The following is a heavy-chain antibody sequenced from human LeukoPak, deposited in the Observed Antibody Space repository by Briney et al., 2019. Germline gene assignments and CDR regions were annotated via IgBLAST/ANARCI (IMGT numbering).Heavy chain of an antibody. D-gene: IGHD6-13*01. CDR3: ARGHSSWEYYFDY. V-gene: IGHV4-31*03. Sequence: SETLSLTCTVSGGPISSGGYYWSWIRQHPGKGLEWVGYIYYSGSTYYNPSLKSRVTISVDTSKNQFSLKLSSVTAADTAVYYCARGHSSWEYYFDYWGQGTLVTVSS. CDR1: GGPISSGGYY. J-gene: IGHJ4*02. CDR2: IYYSGST.